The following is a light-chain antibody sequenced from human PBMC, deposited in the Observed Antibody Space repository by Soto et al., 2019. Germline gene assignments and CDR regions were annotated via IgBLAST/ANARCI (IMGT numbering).Light chain of an antibody. CDR2: DDN. CDR3: GSWDSSLSAYV. J-gene: IGLJ1*01. V-gene: IGLV1-51*01. Sequence: QSVMTQPPSVSAAPGQQVTISCSGSSSNIGGNSVSWYQQLPGTAPKLLIYDDNKRPSGIPDRFSGSKSGTSATLGITGFQTGDEADYYCGSWDSSLSAYVFGTWTKLTVL. CDR1: SSNIGGNS.